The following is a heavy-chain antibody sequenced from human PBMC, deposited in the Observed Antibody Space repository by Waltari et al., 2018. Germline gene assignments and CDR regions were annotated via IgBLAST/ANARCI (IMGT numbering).Heavy chain of an antibody. D-gene: IGHD6-19*01. J-gene: IGHJ4*02. V-gene: IGHV3-33*01. CDR2: IWYDGSNE. CDR3: ARHVSGYFDY. Sequence: QVQLVESGGGVVQPGRSLRLSCVASGFTFRNYGMHWVRQAPGKGLGWVGVIWYDGSNEYYGDSVKGRFTISRDNSKNTLYLQLNSLRAEDTAVYYCARHVSGYFDYWGQGTLVTVSS. CDR1: GFTFRNYG.